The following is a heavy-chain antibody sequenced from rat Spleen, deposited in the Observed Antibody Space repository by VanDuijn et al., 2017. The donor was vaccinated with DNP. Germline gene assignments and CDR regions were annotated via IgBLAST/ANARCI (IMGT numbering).Heavy chain of an antibody. CDR3: AREGDYYDGYGDALDA. CDR1: GFTFSNYG. CDR2: ISSNGGNT. D-gene: IGHD1-12*03. J-gene: IGHJ4*01. V-gene: IGHV5S13*01. Sequence: EVQLVESGGGLVQPGRSLKLSCAASGFTFSNYGMAWIRQVPGKGLEWLASISSNGGNTYYPDSVKGRFTISRDNAKDTLYLQMNSLRSEDTATYYCAREGDYYDGYGDALDAWGQGTSVTVSS.